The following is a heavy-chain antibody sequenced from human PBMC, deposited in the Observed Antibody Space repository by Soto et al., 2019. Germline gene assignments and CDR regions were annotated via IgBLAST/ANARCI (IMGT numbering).Heavy chain of an antibody. V-gene: IGHV3-30-3*01. CDR3: ARDRYYDSSGYSNGMDV. Sequence: QVQLVESGGGVVQPGRSLRLSCAASGFTFSSYAMHWVRQAPGKGLEWVAVISYDGSNKYYADSVKGRFTISRDNSKNTLYLQMNSLRAEDTAVYYCARDRYYDSSGYSNGMDVWGQGTTVTVSS. CDR2: ISYDGSNK. D-gene: IGHD3-22*01. CDR1: GFTFSSYA. J-gene: IGHJ6*02.